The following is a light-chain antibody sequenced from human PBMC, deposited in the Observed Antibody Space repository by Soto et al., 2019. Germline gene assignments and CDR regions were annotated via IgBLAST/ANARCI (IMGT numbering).Light chain of an antibody. V-gene: IGLV2-14*03. Sequence: QSALTQPASVSGSPGLSITISCTGTSSDVGGYSYVSWYQHHPGKAPKLMIYDVTNRPSGVSNRFSGSKSGNTASLTISGLQAEDEADYYCSSYTSSSTPLYVFGTGTKVTVL. CDR1: SSDVGGYSY. CDR2: DVT. J-gene: IGLJ1*01. CDR3: SSYTSSSTPLYV.